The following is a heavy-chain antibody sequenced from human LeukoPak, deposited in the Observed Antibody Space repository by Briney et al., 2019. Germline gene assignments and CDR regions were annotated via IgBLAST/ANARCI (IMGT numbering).Heavy chain of an antibody. CDR1: GFTFSSYW. D-gene: IGHD3-3*01. V-gene: IGHV3-7*01. CDR3: ARDGWDFWSGYYNGGGYYFDY. CDR2: IKQDGREK. J-gene: IGHJ4*02. Sequence: GGSLRLSCAASGFTFSSYWMSWVRQAPGKGLEWVANIKQDGREKYYVDSVKGRFTISRDNAKNSLYLQMNSLRAEDTAVYYCARDGWDFWSGYYNGGGYYFDYWGQGTLVTVSS.